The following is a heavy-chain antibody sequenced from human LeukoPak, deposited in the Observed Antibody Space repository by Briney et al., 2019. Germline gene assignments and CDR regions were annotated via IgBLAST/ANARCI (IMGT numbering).Heavy chain of an antibody. Sequence: GGSLRPPCAASGFTFSSYWMHWVRQAPGKGLVWVSRINSNGSSISYADSVKGRFTISRDNAKNTLYLQMNSLRAEDTAVYYCARGGIYSYKPFDYWGQGTLVTVSS. D-gene: IGHD5-18*01. CDR1: GFTFSSYW. J-gene: IGHJ4*02. CDR2: INSNGSSI. CDR3: ARGGIYSYKPFDY. V-gene: IGHV3-74*01.